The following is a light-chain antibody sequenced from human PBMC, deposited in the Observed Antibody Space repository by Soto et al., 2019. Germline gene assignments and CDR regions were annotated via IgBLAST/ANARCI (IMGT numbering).Light chain of an antibody. Sequence: DIQMTQSPPTLSASVGDRVTITCRASQSISTWLAWYQQKPGKAPKLLIYGASTLESGVPSRFSGSGSGTEFTLTISSLQPDDFATFYCQHYNSHSEAFGQGTKVDIK. V-gene: IGKV1-5*01. CDR2: GAS. J-gene: IGKJ1*01. CDR1: QSISTW. CDR3: QHYNSHSEA.